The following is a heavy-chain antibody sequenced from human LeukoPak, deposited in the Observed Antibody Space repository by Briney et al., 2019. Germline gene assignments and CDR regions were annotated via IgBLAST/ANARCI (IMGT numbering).Heavy chain of an antibody. V-gene: IGHV4-4*07. CDR2: IFPSGST. CDR1: GGPISSFY. J-gene: IGHJ3*02. D-gene: IGHD1-26*01. Sequence: PSETLSLTCTVSGGPISSFYWSWIRQPAGKGLEWIGRIFPSGSTNYNPSLKSRVTMSVDTSRNQFSLKLSSVTAADTAVYYCARWEDRLIGVFDIWGQGTMVTVSS. CDR3: ARWEDRLIGVFDI.